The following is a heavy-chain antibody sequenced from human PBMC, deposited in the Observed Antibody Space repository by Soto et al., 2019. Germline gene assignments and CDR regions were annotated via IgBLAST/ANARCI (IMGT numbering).Heavy chain of an antibody. D-gene: IGHD3-10*01. J-gene: IGHJ6*02. CDR1: GASIRSPDYY. Sequence: PSETLSLTCTVSGASIRSPDYYWSWIRQPPGKGLEWVGHIYYNGNTYDNPSLKSRLTISVDTSKNQFSLKLTSVTAADTAVYYCARDRGGLRRDYYGMDVWGQGTTVTVSS. CDR3: ARDRGGLRRDYYGMDV. CDR2: IYYNGNT. V-gene: IGHV4-30-4*01.